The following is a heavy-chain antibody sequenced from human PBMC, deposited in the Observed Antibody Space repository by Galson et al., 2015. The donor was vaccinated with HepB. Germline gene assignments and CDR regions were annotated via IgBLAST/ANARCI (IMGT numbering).Heavy chain of an antibody. J-gene: IGHJ4*02. Sequence: SLRLSCAASGFTFSSYYMSWVRQAPGKGLEWVSAIGGGGGGSTYYGDSVKGRFTISRDNSKNTLYLQMNSLRAEDTAVYYCAKDRGSSGCYFDYWGQGTLVTVSS. CDR2: IGGGGGGST. CDR1: GFTFSSYY. D-gene: IGHD6-19*01. V-gene: IGHV3-23*01. CDR3: AKDRGSSGCYFDY.